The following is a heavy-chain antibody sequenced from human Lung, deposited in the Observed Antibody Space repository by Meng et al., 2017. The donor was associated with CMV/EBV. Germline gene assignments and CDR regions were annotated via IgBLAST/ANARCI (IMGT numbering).Heavy chain of an antibody. CDR3: ARDRVPEPPLEWPQLWGEHF. D-gene: IGHD3-3*01. Sequence: GGSLRLSCAASGFTFSRYTMNWVRQAPGKGPEWVSSISSSSGYIYYADSVKGRFTISRDNAKNSLFLQMRSLRAEDTAVYYCARDRVPEPPLEWPQLWGEHFWGQGALVTVSS. CDR1: GFTFSRYT. CDR2: ISSSSGYI. V-gene: IGHV3-21*01. J-gene: IGHJ4*02.